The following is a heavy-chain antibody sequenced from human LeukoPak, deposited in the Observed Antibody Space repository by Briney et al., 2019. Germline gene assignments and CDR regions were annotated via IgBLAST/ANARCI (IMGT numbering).Heavy chain of an antibody. CDR3: ARGRTRYYDFWSGYYDPREYYHYYGMDV. J-gene: IGHJ6*02. CDR2: MNPNSGNT. V-gene: IGHV1-8*02. CDR1: GYTFTDYN. D-gene: IGHD3-3*01. Sequence: ASVKVSCKASGYTFTDYNMHWVRQATGQGLEWMGWMNPNSGNTGYAQKFQGRVTMTRNTSISTAYMELSSLRSEDTAVYYCARGRTRYYDFWSGYYDPREYYHYYGMDVWGQGTTVTVSS.